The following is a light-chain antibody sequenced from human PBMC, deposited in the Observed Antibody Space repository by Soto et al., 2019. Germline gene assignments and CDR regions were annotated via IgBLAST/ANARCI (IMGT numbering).Light chain of an antibody. CDR1: SSDVGVYNY. CDR3: CSYAGSYTFV. Sequence: QSVLTQPRSVSGSPGHSVTISCTGTSSDVGVYNYVSWYQQYPGKAPKIMIYDVSKRPSGVPDRFSGSKSDNTASLTISGLQAEDEADYYCCSYAGSYTFVFGIGTKVTVL. J-gene: IGLJ1*01. CDR2: DVS. V-gene: IGLV2-11*01.